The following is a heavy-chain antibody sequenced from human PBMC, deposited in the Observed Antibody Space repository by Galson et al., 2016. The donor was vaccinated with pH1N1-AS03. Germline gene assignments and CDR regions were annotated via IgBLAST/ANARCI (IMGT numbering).Heavy chain of an antibody. Sequence: SVKVSCKASGYTFSSYGISWVRQAPGQGLEWLGWISGYNGNIKYAKKVQGRVTMTTDTSKSTAYMGLRNLRSADTAVYFCARDNEPSAMFGNWGQGTLVTVSS. CDR1: GYTFSSYG. V-gene: IGHV1-18*01. CDR2: ISGYNGNI. D-gene: IGHD2-2*01. CDR3: ARDNEPSAMFGN. J-gene: IGHJ4*02.